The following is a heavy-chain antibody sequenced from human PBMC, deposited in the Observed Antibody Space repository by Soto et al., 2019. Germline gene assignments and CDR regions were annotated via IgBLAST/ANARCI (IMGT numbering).Heavy chain of an antibody. CDR3: AGGCYNWNYYRFDP. CDR1: GGSISSYY. CDR2: IYYSGST. J-gene: IGHJ5*02. D-gene: IGHD1-7*01. Sequence: QVQLQESGPGLVKPSETLSLTCTVSGGSISSYYWSWIRQPPGKGLEWIGYIYYSGSTNYNPSLKSLVTISVDTSMDQFSLKLSSVTAADTAVYYCAGGCYNWNYYRFDPWGQGPLVTVSS. V-gene: IGHV4-59*01.